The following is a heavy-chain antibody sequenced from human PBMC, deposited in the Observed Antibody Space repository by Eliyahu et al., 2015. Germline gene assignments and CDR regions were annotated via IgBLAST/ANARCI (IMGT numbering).Heavy chain of an antibody. Sequence: QVQLVQSGAEVKKPGASVKVSCKASGYTFXGXYLHWWRQAPGQGLEWMGWINPNSGGTNYAQKFQGRVTMTRDTSISTAYMELSRLRSDDTAVYYCARVWVYDILTGYYNVGGYFDYWGQGTLVTVSS. CDR1: GYTFXGXY. V-gene: IGHV1-2*02. D-gene: IGHD3-9*01. CDR3: ARVWVYDILTGYYNVGGYFDY. J-gene: IGHJ4*02. CDR2: INPNSGGT.